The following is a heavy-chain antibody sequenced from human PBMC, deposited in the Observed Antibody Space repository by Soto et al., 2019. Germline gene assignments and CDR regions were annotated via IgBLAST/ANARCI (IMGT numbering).Heavy chain of an antibody. J-gene: IGHJ4*02. Sequence: ASVKVSCKASGGTFSSYAISWVRQAPGQELEWMGGIIPIFGTANYAQKFQGRVTITADESTSTAYMELSSLRSEDTAVYYCARTSVDFWRGYYKAFDYWGQGTLVTVSS. CDR1: GGTFSSYA. CDR3: ARTSVDFWRGYYKAFDY. D-gene: IGHD3-3*01. V-gene: IGHV1-69*13. CDR2: IIPIFGTA.